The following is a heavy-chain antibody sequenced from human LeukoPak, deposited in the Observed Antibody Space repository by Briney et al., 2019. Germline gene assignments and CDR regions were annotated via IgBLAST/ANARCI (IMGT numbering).Heavy chain of an antibody. D-gene: IGHD4-23*01. CDR1: GFKFKTYG. J-gene: IGHJ3*01. CDR2: IYYDGNQK. V-gene: IGHV3-33*01. Sequence: GGSLRLSCAASGFKFKTYGMHWVRQAPGEGLEGVAVIYYDGNQKYYGDSVKGRFTVSRDVSENMLYLQMSSLRADDTAVYYCARGGVATAWGAFDVWGQGTMVTVSS. CDR3: ARGGVATAWGAFDV.